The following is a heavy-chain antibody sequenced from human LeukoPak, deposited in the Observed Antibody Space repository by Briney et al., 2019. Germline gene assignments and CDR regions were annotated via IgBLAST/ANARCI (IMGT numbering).Heavy chain of an antibody. D-gene: IGHD2-2*01. J-gene: IGHJ5*02. CDR1: GGTFSSYT. CDR2: IIPILGIA. CDR3: ARDQRYCSSTSCYYWFDP. V-gene: IGHV1-69*04. Sequence: ASVKVSCKASGGTFSSYTISWVRQAPGQGLEWMGRIIPILGIANYAQKFQGRVTITADKSTSTAYMELSSLRSEDTAVYYCARDQRYCSSTSCYYWFDPWGQGTLVTVSS.